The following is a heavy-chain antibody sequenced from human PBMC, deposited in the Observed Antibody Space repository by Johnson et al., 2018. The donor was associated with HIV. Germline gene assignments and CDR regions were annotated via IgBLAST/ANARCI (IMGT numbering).Heavy chain of an antibody. Sequence: VQLVESGGGVVQPGRSLRLSCAASGFTFSSYAMHWVRQAPGKGLEWVAFIRYDGNRRDYADSVNGRFSVSRDNSKNMLFLEMKSLRSEDTGYYFCGREDWNYPIWGQGAKVTVSS. CDR2: IRYDGNRR. V-gene: IGHV3-30*04. CDR3: GREDWNYPI. CDR1: GFTFSSYA. D-gene: IGHD1-7*01. J-gene: IGHJ3*02.